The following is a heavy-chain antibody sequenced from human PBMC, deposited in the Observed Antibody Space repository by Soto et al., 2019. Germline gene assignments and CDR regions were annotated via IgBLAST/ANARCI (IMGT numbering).Heavy chain of an antibody. V-gene: IGHV3-23*01. CDR2: ISGGSIT. D-gene: IGHD4-17*01. Sequence: EVQLLESGGGLVQPGGSLRLACEGSGFTFRSYAMSWVRQAPGKGLEWVSAISGGSITYYADSVKGRFTIPRDNSKNTLSLEMNSLRAEDTAVYYCAAFGDYVGYFFDSWGQGTLVIVSS. CDR1: GFTFRSYA. CDR3: AAFGDYVGYFFDS. J-gene: IGHJ4*02.